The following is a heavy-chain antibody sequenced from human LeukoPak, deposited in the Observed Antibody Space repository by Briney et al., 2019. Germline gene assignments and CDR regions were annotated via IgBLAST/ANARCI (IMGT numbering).Heavy chain of an antibody. CDR2: INSDGSST. D-gene: IGHD3-22*01. Sequence: GGSLRLSCAASGFTFSSYWMHWVRQAPGKGLVWVSRINSDGSSTSYADSVKGRSTISRDNAKNTLYLQMNSLRAEDTAVYYCLPVKYYYDSSGPDYWGQGTLVTVSS. J-gene: IGHJ4*02. CDR1: GFTFSSYW. CDR3: LPVKYYYDSSGPDY. V-gene: IGHV3-74*01.